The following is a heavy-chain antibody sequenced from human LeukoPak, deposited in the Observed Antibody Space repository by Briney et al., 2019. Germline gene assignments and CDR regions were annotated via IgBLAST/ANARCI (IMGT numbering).Heavy chain of an antibody. CDR1: GFTFSSYA. Sequence: PGGSLRLSCAASGFTFSSYAMSWVRQGPGKGLEWVSAISGSGGSTYYEASLKGRFTISRDNSKNTLYLQMNSLRAEDTAVYYCAKTAPGGRYYFGYWGQGTLVTVSS. D-gene: IGHD3-16*01. CDR2: ISGSGGST. V-gene: IGHV3-23*01. J-gene: IGHJ4*02. CDR3: AKTAPGGRYYFGY.